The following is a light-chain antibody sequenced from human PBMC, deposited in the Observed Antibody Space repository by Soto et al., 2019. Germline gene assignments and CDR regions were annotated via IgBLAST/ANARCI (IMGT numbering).Light chain of an antibody. Sequence: SYELTQPPSVSVAPGQTARITCGGNRIGSQSVHWYQQKSGQAPVLVVYDDDNRPSGIPDRFSGSDSGNTATLTISRVEVGDEADYYCQVWHSGSYHSVFGPGTKLTV. CDR3: QVWHSGSYHSV. CDR2: DDD. J-gene: IGLJ1*01. CDR1: RIGSQS. V-gene: IGLV3-21*02.